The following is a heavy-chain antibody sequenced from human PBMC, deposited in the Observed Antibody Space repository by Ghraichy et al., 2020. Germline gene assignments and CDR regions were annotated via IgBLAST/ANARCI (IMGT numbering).Heavy chain of an antibody. J-gene: IGHJ4*02. D-gene: IGHD6-6*01. V-gene: IGHV2-5*01. CDR1: GFSLSTSGVG. CDR2: IYWNDDK. Sequence: SGPTLVKPTQTLTLTCTFSGFSLSTSGVGVGWIRQPPGKALEWLALIYWNDDKRYSPSLKSRLTITKDTSKNQVVLTMTNMDPVDTATYYCAHRLHFSSSPSYYFDYWGQGTLVTVSS. CDR3: AHRLHFSSSPSYYFDY.